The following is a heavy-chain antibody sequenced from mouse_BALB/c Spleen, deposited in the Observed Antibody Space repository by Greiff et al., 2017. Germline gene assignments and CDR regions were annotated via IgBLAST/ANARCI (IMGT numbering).Heavy chain of an antibody. J-gene: IGHJ4*01. CDR3: ARDRMVITRKYYAMDY. CDR2: ISYDGSN. CDR1: GYSITSGYY. Sequence: EVQRVESGPGLVKPSQSLSLTCSVTGYSITSGYYWNWIRQFPGNKLEWMGYISYDGSNNYNPSLKNRISITRDTSKNQFFLKLNSVTTEDTATYYCARDRMVITRKYYAMDYWGQGTLVTVSS. V-gene: IGHV3-6*02. D-gene: IGHD2-4*01.